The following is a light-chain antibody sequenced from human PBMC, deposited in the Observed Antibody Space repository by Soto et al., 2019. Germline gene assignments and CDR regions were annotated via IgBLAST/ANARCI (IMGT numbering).Light chain of an antibody. J-gene: IGLJ1*01. CDR2: SYD. V-gene: IGLV1-44*01. CDR3: AAWDASLNGYV. CDR1: SSNIGGNT. Sequence: QSVLAQPPSASGTPGHRVTLSCSTSSSNIGGNTVNWYQQVPGTAPKLLIYSYDQRPSGVPDRFSGSKSGTSASLAISGLQSEDEADYYCAAWDASLNGYVFGTGTRSPS.